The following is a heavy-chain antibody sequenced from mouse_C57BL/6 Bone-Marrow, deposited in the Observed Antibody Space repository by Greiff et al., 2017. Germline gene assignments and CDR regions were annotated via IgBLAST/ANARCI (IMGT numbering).Heavy chain of an antibody. CDR2: IDPSDSYT. Sequence: QVQLQQPGAELVKPGASVKLSCKASGYTFTSYWMQWVKQRPGQGLEWIGEIDPSDSYTNYNQKFKGKATLTVDTSSSTAYMQLSSLPSGYAAVYYCSSGTTVAEAMDYWGQGTSVTVSS. J-gene: IGHJ4*01. CDR3: SSGTTVAEAMDY. CDR1: GYTFTSYW. V-gene: IGHV1-50*01. D-gene: IGHD1-1*01.